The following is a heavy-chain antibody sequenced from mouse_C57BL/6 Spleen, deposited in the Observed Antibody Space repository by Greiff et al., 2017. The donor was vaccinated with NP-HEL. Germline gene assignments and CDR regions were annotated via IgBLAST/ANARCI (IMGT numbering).Heavy chain of an antibody. CDR3: ASNTGYFDV. V-gene: IGHV3-6*01. CDR2: ISYDGSN. CDR1: GYSITSGYY. J-gene: IGHJ1*03. Sequence: DVQLQESGPGLVKPSQSLSLTCSVTGYSITSGYYWNWIRQFPGNKLEWMGYISYDGSNNYNPSLKNRISITRDTSKNQFFLKLNSVTTEDTATYYCASNTGYFDVWGTGTTVTVSS.